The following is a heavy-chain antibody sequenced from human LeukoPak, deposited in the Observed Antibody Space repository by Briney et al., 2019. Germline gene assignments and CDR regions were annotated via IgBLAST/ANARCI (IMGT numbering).Heavy chain of an antibody. CDR2: IYTSGST. J-gene: IGHJ5*02. V-gene: IGHV4-61*02. Sequence: SQTLSLTCTVSGGSISSGSYYWSWIRQPAGKGLEWIGRIYTSGSTNYNPSLKSRVTISVDTSKNQFSLKLSSVTAADTAVYYCARLTSAAQFNWFDPWGQGTLVTVSS. D-gene: IGHD6-13*01. CDR3: ARLTSAAQFNWFDP. CDR1: GGSISSGSYY.